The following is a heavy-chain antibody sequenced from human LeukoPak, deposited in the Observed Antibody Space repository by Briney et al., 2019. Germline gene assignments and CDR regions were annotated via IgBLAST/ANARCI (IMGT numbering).Heavy chain of an antibody. CDR1: GFTFSRYS. CDR2: ISSSSSYI. CDR3: AREGLTHDAFDI. Sequence: GGSLRLSCAASGFTFSRYSMNWVRQAPGKGLEWVSSISSSSSYIYYADSVKGRFTISRDNAKNSLYLQMTSLRAEDTAVYYCAREGLTHDAFDIWGQGTMVTVSS. J-gene: IGHJ3*02. D-gene: IGHD4/OR15-4a*01. V-gene: IGHV3-21*01.